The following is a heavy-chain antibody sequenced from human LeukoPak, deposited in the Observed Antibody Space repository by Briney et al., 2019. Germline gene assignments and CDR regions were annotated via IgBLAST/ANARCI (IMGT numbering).Heavy chain of an antibody. Sequence: KPSETLSLTCTVSGGSISSYYWSWIRQPPGKGLEWIGYIYYSGSTNYNPSLKSRVTISVDTSKNQFSLKLSSVTAADTAVYYCASRDYGGNFLRYWGQGTLVTVSS. CDR1: GGSISSYY. CDR3: ASRDYGGNFLRY. V-gene: IGHV4-59*01. D-gene: IGHD4-23*01. J-gene: IGHJ4*02. CDR2: IYYSGST.